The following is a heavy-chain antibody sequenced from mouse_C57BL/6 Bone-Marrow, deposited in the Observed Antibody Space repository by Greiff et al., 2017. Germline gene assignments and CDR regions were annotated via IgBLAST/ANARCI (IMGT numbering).Heavy chain of an antibody. CDR3: ARDTTVVAPAWFAY. CDR2: IDPSDSYT. CDR1: GYTFTSYW. D-gene: IGHD1-1*01. J-gene: IGHJ3*01. Sequence: QVQLQHPGAELVMPGASVKLSCKASGYTFTSYWMHWVKQRPGQGLEWIGEIDPSDSYTNYNQKFKGKSTLTVDKSSSTAYMQLSSLTSEDSAVYYCARDTTVVAPAWFAYWGQGTLVTVSA. V-gene: IGHV1-69*01.